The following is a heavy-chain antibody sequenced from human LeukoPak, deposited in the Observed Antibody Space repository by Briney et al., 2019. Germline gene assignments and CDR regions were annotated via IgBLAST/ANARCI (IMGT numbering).Heavy chain of an antibody. V-gene: IGHV3-21*01. CDR2: ISSSSSYI. CDR1: GFTFSTYS. J-gene: IGHJ3*02. D-gene: IGHD2-15*01. CDR3: AREEGYGAFDI. Sequence: PGGSLRLSCAASGFTFSTYSMNWVRQAPGKGLEWVSYISSSSSYIYQPDSVKGRFTISRDNAKNSLCLQMNSLRAEDTAIYYCAREEGYGAFDIWGQGTMVTVSS.